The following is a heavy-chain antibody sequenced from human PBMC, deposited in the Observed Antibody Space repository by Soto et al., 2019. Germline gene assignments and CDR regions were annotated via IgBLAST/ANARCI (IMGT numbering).Heavy chain of an antibody. J-gene: IGHJ3*02. CDR1: GYTFTNYG. V-gene: IGHV1-18*01. Sequence: ASVKVSCKASGYTFTNYGISWVRQAPGQGLEWMGWINVYNGNTKYAQKVQGRVTMTTDTSTSTAYMELRSLRSEDTAVYYCARGSYYYDSSGYYTGPFDIWGQGTMVTVSS. CDR3: ARGSYYYDSSGYYTGPFDI. CDR2: INVYNGNT. D-gene: IGHD3-22*01.